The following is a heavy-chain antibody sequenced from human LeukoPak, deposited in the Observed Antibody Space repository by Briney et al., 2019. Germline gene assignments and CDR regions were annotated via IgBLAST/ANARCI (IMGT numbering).Heavy chain of an antibody. J-gene: IGHJ4*02. V-gene: IGHV3-23*01. CDR3: AKDSAKKYDDY. CDR1: GFAFSSYA. Sequence: QSGGSLRLSCAASGFAFSSYAISWVRQAPGEGLEWVSHISGSGGSTYYADSVKGRFTISRDNSKNTLYLQMNSLRAEDTAVYYCAKDSAKKYDDYWGQGTLVTVSS. D-gene: IGHD2/OR15-2a*01. CDR2: ISGSGGST.